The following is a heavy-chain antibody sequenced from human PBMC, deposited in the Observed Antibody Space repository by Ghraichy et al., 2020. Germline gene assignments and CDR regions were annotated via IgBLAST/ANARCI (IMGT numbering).Heavy chain of an antibody. D-gene: IGHD7-27*01. CDR2: IRPDGGAT. Sequence: GGSLRLSCAASGFSVSNHAMHWVRQAPGKGLEWVSTIRPDGGATYYADSVKGQFTISSDNAKNTFYLQMDSLRVDDTAVYFCVRSAVNWGFFDLWGKGTRVIGSS. J-gene: IGHJ4*02. CDR1: GFSVSNHA. V-gene: IGHV3-23*01. CDR3: VRSAVNWGFFDL.